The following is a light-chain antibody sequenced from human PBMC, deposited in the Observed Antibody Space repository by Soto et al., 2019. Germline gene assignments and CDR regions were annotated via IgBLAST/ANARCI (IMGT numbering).Light chain of an antibody. CDR3: CSYAGSYTLV. Sequence: QSALTQPRSVSGSPGQSVTISCTGTSSDVGGYNYVSWYQQHPGKAPKLMIYDVSKQPSGVPDRFSGSKSGNTASLTISGLQAEDEADYYCCSYAGSYTLVFGGGTKLTGL. CDR1: SSDVGGYNY. V-gene: IGLV2-11*01. CDR2: DVS. J-gene: IGLJ3*02.